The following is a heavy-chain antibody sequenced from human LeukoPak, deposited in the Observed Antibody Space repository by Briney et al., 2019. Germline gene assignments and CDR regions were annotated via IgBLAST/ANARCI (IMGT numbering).Heavy chain of an antibody. CDR2: ISSSSSYI. D-gene: IGHD6-19*01. CDR3: AREEQWLVHYFDY. J-gene: IGHJ4*02. Sequence: GGSLRLSCAASGFTFSSYSMNWVRQAPGKGLEWVSSISSSSSYIYYADSVKGRFTISRDNAKNSLYLQMNSLRAEDTAVYYCAREEQWLVHYFDYWGQGTLVTVSS. CDR1: GFTFSSYS. V-gene: IGHV3-21*01.